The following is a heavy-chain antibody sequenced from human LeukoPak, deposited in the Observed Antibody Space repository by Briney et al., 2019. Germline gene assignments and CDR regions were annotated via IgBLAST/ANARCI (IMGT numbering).Heavy chain of an antibody. Sequence: GGSLRLSCAASGFTFDDYAMHWVRQAPGKGLEWVSLISWDGSNTYYADSVKGRFTISRDNSKNTLYLQMNSLRGEDRAIYYCAKDAHKFYYDTRGYYYYFENWGPGTLVTVSS. J-gene: IGHJ4*02. CDR1: GFTFDDYA. CDR3: AKDAHKFYYDTRGYYYYFEN. D-gene: IGHD3-22*01. V-gene: IGHV3-43D*03. CDR2: ISWDGSNT.